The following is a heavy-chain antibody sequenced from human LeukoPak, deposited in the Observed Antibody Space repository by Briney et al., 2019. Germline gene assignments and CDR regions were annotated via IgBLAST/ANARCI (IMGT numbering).Heavy chain of an antibody. CDR3: AQKGGTDH. D-gene: IGHD2-15*01. CDR1: GFTFSRFG. Sequence: GGSLRLSCAASGFTFSRFGMNWVRQAPGKGLEWISYISSSSSAIYYADSVKGRFTISRDNAKNSLYLQMSSLRDEDTAVYYCAQKGGTDHWGRGTLVTVSS. J-gene: IGHJ4*02. V-gene: IGHV3-48*02. CDR2: ISSSSSAI.